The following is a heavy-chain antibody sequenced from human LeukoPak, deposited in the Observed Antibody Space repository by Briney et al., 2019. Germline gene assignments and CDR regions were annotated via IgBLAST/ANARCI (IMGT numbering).Heavy chain of an antibody. V-gene: IGHV5-51*01. Sequence: GESLKISCKGSGYSFTSYWIGWVRQMPGKGLEWMGIIYPGDSNIRYSPSFQGQVTVSADKSISTAYLQWSSLKASDTAMYYCARLAISSIWSVYFDYWGQGTLVTVSS. CDR3: ARLAISSIWSVYFDY. CDR1: GYSFTSYW. CDR2: IYPGDSNI. D-gene: IGHD6-13*01. J-gene: IGHJ4*02.